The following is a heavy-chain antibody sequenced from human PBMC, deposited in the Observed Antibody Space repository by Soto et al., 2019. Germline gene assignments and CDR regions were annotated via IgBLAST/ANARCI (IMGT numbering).Heavy chain of an antibody. J-gene: IGHJ5*02. CDR3: ARLLSWSIGVDP. V-gene: IGHV4-39*01. CDR2: IYYSGST. Sequence: QLQLQESGPGLVKPSETLSLTCTVSGGSISSSSYYWGWIRQPPGKGLEWIGSIYYSGSTYYNPSLKSRVTISVDTSKNQFSLKLSSVTAADTAVYYCARLLSWSIGVDPWGQGTLVTVSS. CDR1: GGSISSSSYY. D-gene: IGHD6-13*01.